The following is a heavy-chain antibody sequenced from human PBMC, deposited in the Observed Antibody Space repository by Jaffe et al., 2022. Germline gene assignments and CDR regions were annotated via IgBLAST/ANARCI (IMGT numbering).Heavy chain of an antibody. V-gene: IGHV3-49*03. Sequence: EVQLVESGGGLVQPGRSLRLSCTASGFTFGDYAMSWFRQAPGKGLEWVGFIRSKAYGGTTEYAASVKGRFTISRDDSKSIAYLQMNSLKTEDTAVYYCTRDHRYCTGGVCYLDAFDIWGQGTMVTVSS. D-gene: IGHD2-8*02. CDR2: IRSKAYGGTT. CDR1: GFTFGDYA. CDR3: TRDHRYCTGGVCYLDAFDI. J-gene: IGHJ3*02.